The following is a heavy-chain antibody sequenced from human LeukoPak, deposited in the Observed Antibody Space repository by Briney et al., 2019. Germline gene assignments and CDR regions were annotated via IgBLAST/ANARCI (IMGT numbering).Heavy chain of an antibody. D-gene: IGHD3-3*01. CDR3: ARHQGVVDL. J-gene: IGHJ2*01. CDR2: INHSGST. CDR1: SGSFSGFY. V-gene: IGHV4-34*01. Sequence: PSETLSLTCAVYSGSFSGFYWTWIRQPPGKGLEWIGEINHSGSTNYNPSLKSRVTIPLDTSKNQFSLKLTSVTAADTAVYYCARHQGVVDLWGRGSLVIVSS.